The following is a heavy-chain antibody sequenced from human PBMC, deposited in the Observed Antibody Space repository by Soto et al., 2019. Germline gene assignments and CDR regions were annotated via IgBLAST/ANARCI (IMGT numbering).Heavy chain of an antibody. CDR3: ARHHVRGRTIAGAXEF. CDR2: INYSGNT. V-gene: IGHV4-34*01. CDR1: GGSLSGYY. Sequence: QVQLQQWGAGLLKPSETLSLTCAVYGGSLSGYYWSWIRQPPGKALEWIGEINYSGNTNYNPSLKSRVTISVDTSKNPLFLNLSSVTAADTAXXXXARHHVRGRTIAGAXEFWGQGT. D-gene: IGHD1-26*01. J-gene: IGHJ4*02.